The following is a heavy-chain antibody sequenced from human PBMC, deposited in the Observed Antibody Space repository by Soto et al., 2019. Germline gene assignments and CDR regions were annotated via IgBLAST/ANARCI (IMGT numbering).Heavy chain of an antibody. CDR3: ARDRLRSSHFDY. CDR1: GFTFSSYA. CDR2: ISGSGGST. J-gene: IGHJ4*02. Sequence: AGGSLRLSCAASGFTFSSYAMSWVRQAPGKGLEWVSAISGSGGSTYYADSVKGRFTISRDNSKNTLYLQMNSLRAEDTAVYYCARDRLRSSHFDYWGQGTLVTVSS. D-gene: IGHD5-12*01. V-gene: IGHV3-23*01.